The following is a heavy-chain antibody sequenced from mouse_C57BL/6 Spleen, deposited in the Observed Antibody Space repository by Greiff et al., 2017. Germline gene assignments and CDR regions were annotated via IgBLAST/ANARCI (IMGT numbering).Heavy chain of an antibody. CDR2: ISYDGSN. D-gene: IGHD1-1*01. CDR3: ARGNYGSSYDY. Sequence: EVQRVESGPGLVKPSQSLSLTCSVTGYSITSGYYWNWIRQFPGNKLEWMGYISYDGSNNYNPSLKNRISITRDTSKNQFLLKLNSVTTEDTATYYCARGNYGSSYDYWGQGTTLTVSS. CDR1: GYSITSGYY. J-gene: IGHJ2*01. V-gene: IGHV3-6*01.